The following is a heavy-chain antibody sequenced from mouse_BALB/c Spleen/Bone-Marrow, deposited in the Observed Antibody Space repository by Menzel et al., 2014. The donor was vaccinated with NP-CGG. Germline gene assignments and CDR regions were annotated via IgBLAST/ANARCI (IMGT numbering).Heavy chain of an antibody. V-gene: IGHV14-3*02. J-gene: IGHJ1*01. CDR1: GFNIKDTY. CDR3: ARAGRGRYFDV. Sequence: EVNLVESGAELVKPGASVKLPCTASGFNIKDTYMHWVKQRPEQGLEWIGRIDPANGNTKYDPKFQGKATITADTSSNTAYLQLSSLTSEDTAVYYCARAGRGRYFDVWGAGTTVTVSS. CDR2: IDPANGNT. D-gene: IGHD4-1*01.